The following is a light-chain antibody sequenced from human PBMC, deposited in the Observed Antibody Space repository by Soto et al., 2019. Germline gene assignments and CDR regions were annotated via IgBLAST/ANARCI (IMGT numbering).Light chain of an antibody. CDR2: DAS. CDR1: QSISSW. V-gene: IGKV1-5*01. J-gene: IGKJ1*01. Sequence: DIQMTQSPSTLSASVGDRVTITCRASQSISSWLAWYQQKPGKAPKLLIYDASSLESGVPSGFSGSGSGTEFTLNIRSLKPDDFTTYYCQQYKSYPRTFGQGTKVEIK. CDR3: QQYKSYPRT.